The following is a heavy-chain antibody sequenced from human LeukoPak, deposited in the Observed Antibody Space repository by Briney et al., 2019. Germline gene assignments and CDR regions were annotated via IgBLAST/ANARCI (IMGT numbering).Heavy chain of an antibody. CDR1: GYAFTRHY. CDR3: ARDNSVGDYAWWFDP. J-gene: IGHJ5*02. D-gene: IGHD1-26*01. V-gene: IGHV1-46*01. Sequence: RASVKVSCKASGYAFTRHYMHWVRQAPGQGLEWMGLINPSGSSTIYAQKFQGRVTVTRDMSTSTDYMELSSLRSEDTAVYYCARDNSVGDYAWWFDPWGQGTLVTVSS. CDR2: INPSGSST.